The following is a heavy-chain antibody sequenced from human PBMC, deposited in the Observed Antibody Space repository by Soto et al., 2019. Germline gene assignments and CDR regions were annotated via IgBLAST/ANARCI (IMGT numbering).Heavy chain of an antibody. CDR2: IKQDGSEK. CDR1: GFTFSSYW. Sequence: GESLKISCAASGFTFSSYWMSWVRKAPGKGLEWVANIKQDGSEKYYVDSVKGRFTISRDNAKNSLYLQMNSLRAEDAAVYYCAREDWGMVRGAVNFYCWGQGTLVTVSS. J-gene: IGHJ4*02. D-gene: IGHD3-10*01. CDR3: AREDWGMVRGAVNFYC. V-gene: IGHV3-7*01.